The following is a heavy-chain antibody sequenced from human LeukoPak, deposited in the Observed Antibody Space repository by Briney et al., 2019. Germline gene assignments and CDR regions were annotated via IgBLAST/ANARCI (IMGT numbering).Heavy chain of an antibody. Sequence: ASVKVSCKASDNSFTNYGVSWVRQAPGQGLDWLGLSSPYNYNTLYSPELQGRVTLNLDTSARTAYMELRSLRSDATAIYYCARGFCSSVDCHRYYYHYMDVWGKGTTVTVSS. CDR2: SSPYNYNT. D-gene: IGHD2-2*01. CDR1: DNSFTNYG. CDR3: ARGFCSSVDCHRYYYHYMDV. V-gene: IGHV1-18*01. J-gene: IGHJ6*03.